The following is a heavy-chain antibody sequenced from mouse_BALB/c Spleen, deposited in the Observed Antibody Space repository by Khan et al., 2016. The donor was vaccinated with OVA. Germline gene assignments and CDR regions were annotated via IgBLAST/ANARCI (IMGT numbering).Heavy chain of an antibody. CDR3: TRSGYGAFAY. CDR2: INPSNGGT. J-gene: IGHJ3*01. V-gene: IGHV1S81*02. Sequence: QVQLQQSGAELVKPGASVRLSCKASGYTFTSYYLYWVKQRPGHGLEWIGDINPSNGGTNFNENFKTKATLTGDKSSSTAYMQLSSLTSEDSAVYYCTRSGYGAFAYWGQGTLVTVSA. CDR1: GYTFTSYY. D-gene: IGHD1-1*02.